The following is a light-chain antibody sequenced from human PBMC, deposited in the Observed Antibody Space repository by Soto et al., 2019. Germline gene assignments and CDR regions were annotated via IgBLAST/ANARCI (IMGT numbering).Light chain of an antibody. V-gene: IGLV2-14*01. CDR1: SSDIGTYDY. CDR2: EVT. CDR3: SSYTTPNAPVV. J-gene: IGLJ2*01. Sequence: QSALTQPASVSGSPGQSITISCTGTSSDIGTYDYVSWYQHHPGKAPKLMIYEVTNRPSGVSDRFSGSKSGKTASLTIPGLQVEYDADYYCSSYTTPNAPVVFGGGTKLTVL.